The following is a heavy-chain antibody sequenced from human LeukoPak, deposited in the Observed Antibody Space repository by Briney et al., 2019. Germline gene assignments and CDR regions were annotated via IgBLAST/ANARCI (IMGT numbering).Heavy chain of an antibody. CDR3: ARLRFSDMMRFDL. CDR2: ISTYNDNT. Sequence: GASVKVSCKTSGFTFTNYYITWVRQAPGQGLEWMGWISTYNDNTNYAQKLQGRDTMTTDASTSTAYMVLRSLRSDDTAVYYCARLRFSDMMRFDLWGPGTMVTVSS. D-gene: IGHD2/OR15-2a*01. J-gene: IGHJ3*01. V-gene: IGHV1-18*01. CDR1: GFTFTNYY.